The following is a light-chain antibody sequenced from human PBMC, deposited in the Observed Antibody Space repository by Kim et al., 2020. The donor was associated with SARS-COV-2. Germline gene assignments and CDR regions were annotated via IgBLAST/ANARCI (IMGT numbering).Light chain of an antibody. Sequence: SPRESAPLACRARQSVTSSSLTWYQQKPGQAPRLLIYGASRGATGVPDRFSGGGSGTDFTLAISRLEPEDFALYYCQQYGGSPPSTFGQGTKLEI. CDR2: GAS. V-gene: IGKV3-20*01. J-gene: IGKJ2*01. CDR1: QSVTSSS. CDR3: QQYGGSPPST.